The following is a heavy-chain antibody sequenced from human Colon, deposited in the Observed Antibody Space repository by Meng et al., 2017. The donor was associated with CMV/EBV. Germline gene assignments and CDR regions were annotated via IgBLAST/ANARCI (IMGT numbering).Heavy chain of an antibody. D-gene: IGHD2-2*01. V-gene: IGHV3-15*01. CDR3: ATTVLVPASSIDF. Sequence: PRAAPGFTFSNAWKSWVRQAPGKGLEWVGRIKREKDGGTIDYAAPVKDRFIISKDDSKNTLYLQMNSLRSEDTAVYYCATTVLVPASSIDFWGQGTLVTVSS. J-gene: IGHJ4*02. CDR2: IKREKDGGTI. CDR1: GFTFSNAW.